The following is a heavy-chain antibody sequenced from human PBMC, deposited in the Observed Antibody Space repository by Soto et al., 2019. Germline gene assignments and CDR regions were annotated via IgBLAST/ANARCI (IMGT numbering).Heavy chain of an antibody. CDR1: GYTFTSYD. D-gene: IGHD2-2*02. Sequence: ASVKVSCKASGYTFTSYDINWVRQATGQGLEWMGWMNPNSGNTGYAQKFQGRVTMTRNTSISTAYMELSSLRSEDTAVYYCARGGGDVFFPIYTNYYMDVWGKGTTVTVSS. CDR3: ARGGGDVFFPIYTNYYMDV. J-gene: IGHJ6*03. CDR2: MNPNSGNT. V-gene: IGHV1-8*01.